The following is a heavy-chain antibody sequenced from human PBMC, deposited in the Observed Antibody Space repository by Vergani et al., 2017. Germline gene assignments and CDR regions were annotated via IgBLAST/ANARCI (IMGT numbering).Heavy chain of an antibody. CDR3: AKANPLNSGYDYLYYYHAMDV. V-gene: IGHV3-23*01. J-gene: IGHJ6*02. Sequence: EVQLLESGGGLVQPGGSLRLSCAASGFTFSSYAMSWVRQAPGKGLEWVSAISGSGGSTYYADSVKGRFTISRDNSKNTLYLQMNSLRAEDTAVYYCAKANPLNSGYDYLYYYHAMDVWGQGTTVTVSS. D-gene: IGHD5-12*01. CDR1: GFTFSSYA. CDR2: ISGSGGST.